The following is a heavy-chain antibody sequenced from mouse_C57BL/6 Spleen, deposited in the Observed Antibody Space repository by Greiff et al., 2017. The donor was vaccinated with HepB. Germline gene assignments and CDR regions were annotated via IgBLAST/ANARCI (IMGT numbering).Heavy chain of an antibody. CDR1: GYTFTSYT. CDR2: INPSSGYT. D-gene: IGHD3-3*01. J-gene: IGHJ2*01. V-gene: IGHV1-4*01. Sequence: VQGVESGAELARPGASVKMSCKASGYTFTSYTMHWVKQRPGQGLEWIGYINPSSGYTKYNQKFKDKATLTADKSSSTAYMQLSSLTSEDSAVYYCAREGLYFDYWGQGTTLTVSS. CDR3: AREGLYFDY.